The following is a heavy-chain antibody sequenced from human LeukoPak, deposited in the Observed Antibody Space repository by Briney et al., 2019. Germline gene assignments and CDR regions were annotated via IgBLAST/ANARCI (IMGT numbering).Heavy chain of an antibody. Sequence: ASVKVSCKASGYTFTGYYMHWVRQAPGQGLEWMGWINPNSGGTNYAQKFQGRVTMTRDTSISTAYMELSRLRSDDTAVYYCARGEPSTIFGVVIILPKDYWGQGTLVTVSS. J-gene: IGHJ4*02. V-gene: IGHV1-2*02. D-gene: IGHD3-3*01. CDR1: GYTFTGYY. CDR3: ARGEPSTIFGVVIILPKDY. CDR2: INPNSGGT.